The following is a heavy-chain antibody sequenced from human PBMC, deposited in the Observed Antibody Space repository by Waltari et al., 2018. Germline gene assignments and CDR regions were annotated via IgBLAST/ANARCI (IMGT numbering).Heavy chain of an antibody. CDR3: AKDLRASAGPY. CDR2: ISGRGKDT. D-gene: IGHD6-13*01. CDR1: GFSFSTYG. Sequence: EVQVLESGGGLVQPGGSLRLSCVGTGFSFSTYGMTWVRQAPGNGLEWVSAISGRGKDTDYADFGKGRFTMSRDNSKNTLYLHMKNVRVDETAIYYCAKDLRASAGPYWGQGTLVTVSS. V-gene: IGHV3-23*01. J-gene: IGHJ4*02.